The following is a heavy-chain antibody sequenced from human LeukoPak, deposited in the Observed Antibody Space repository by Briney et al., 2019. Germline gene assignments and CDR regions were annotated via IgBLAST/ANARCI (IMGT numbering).Heavy chain of an antibody. CDR2: IYPGDSET. D-gene: IGHD1-26*01. J-gene: IGHJ4*02. V-gene: IGHV5-51*01. CDR3: ARVVRGYSGSYYFYY. CDR1: GYSFTSYW. Sequence: GESLKISCKGSGYSFTSYWIGWVRQMPGKGLEWMGIIYPGDSETRYSPSFQGQVTISADKSISTAYLQWSSLKASDTAMYYCARVVRGYSGSYYFYYWGQGTLVTVSS.